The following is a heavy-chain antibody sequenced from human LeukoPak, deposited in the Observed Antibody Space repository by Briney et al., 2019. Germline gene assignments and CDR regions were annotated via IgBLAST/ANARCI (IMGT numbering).Heavy chain of an antibody. V-gene: IGHV3-30*02. D-gene: IGHD6-6*01. Sequence: GGSLRLSCAASGFTFSSYGMHWVRQAPGRGLEWVAFIRYDGSNKYYADSVKGRFTISRDNSKNTLYLQMNSLRAEDTAVYYCAKIYQVYSSSSPFDYWGQGTLVTVSS. CDR2: IRYDGSNK. J-gene: IGHJ4*02. CDR1: GFTFSSYG. CDR3: AKIYQVYSSSSPFDY.